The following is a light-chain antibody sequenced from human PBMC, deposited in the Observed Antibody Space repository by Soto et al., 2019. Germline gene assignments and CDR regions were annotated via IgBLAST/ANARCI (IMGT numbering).Light chain of an antibody. CDR1: SSDIGHHYF. V-gene: IGLV2-14*03. J-gene: IGLJ3*02. Sequence: QSVLTQPASVSGSPGQSIAISCSGSSSDIGHHYFVSWYQQHPGKAPKLMIYDVTHRPSGVSDRFSGSKSGNLASLTISGLQAEDEADYYCSSYTTTTSFVVFGGWTKLTVL. CDR2: DVT. CDR3: SSYTTTTSFVV.